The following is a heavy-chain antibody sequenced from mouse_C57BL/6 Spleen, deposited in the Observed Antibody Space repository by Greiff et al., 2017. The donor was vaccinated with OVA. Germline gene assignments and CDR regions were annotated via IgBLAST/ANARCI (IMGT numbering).Heavy chain of an antibody. V-gene: IGHV1-52*01. CDR1: GYTFTSYW. J-gene: IGHJ2*01. Sequence: QVQLQQSGAELVRPGSSVKLSCKASGYTFTSYWMHWVKQRPIQGLEWIGNIDPSDSETHYNQKFKDKATLTVDKSSSTAYMQLSSLTSEDSAVYYCARSTITTYYFDYWGQGTTLTVSS. CDR2: IDPSDSET. CDR3: ARSTITTYYFDY. D-gene: IGHD2-4*01.